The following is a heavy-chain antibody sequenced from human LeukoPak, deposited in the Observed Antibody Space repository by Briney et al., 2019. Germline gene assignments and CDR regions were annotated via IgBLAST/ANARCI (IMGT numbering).Heavy chain of an antibody. CDR1: GGSISSSSYY. D-gene: IGHD3-3*01. V-gene: IGHV4-39*07. CDR3: ARCLEWLLFFGY. Sequence: SETLSLTCTVSGGSISSSSYYWGWIRQPPGKGLEWIGSIYYSGSTYYNPSLKSRVTISVDTSKNQFSLKVSSVTAADTAVYYCARCLEWLLFFGYWGQGTLVTVSS. J-gene: IGHJ4*02. CDR2: IYYSGST.